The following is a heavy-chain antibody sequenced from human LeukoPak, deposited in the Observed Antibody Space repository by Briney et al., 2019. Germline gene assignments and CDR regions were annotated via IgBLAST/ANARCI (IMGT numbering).Heavy chain of an antibody. Sequence: ASVKVSCKVSGYTLTGLSMHWVRQAPGKGLEWMGGFDPEDGETIYAQKFQGRVTMTEDTSTDTAYMELSSLRSEDTAVYYCATGYYYGSGSYPYNWFDPWGQGTLVTVSS. J-gene: IGHJ5*02. V-gene: IGHV1-24*01. CDR2: FDPEDGET. CDR3: ATGYYYGSGSYPYNWFDP. D-gene: IGHD3-10*01. CDR1: GYTLTGLS.